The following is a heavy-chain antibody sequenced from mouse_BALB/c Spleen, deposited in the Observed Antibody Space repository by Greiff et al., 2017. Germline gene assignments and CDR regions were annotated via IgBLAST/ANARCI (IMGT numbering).Heavy chain of an antibody. D-gene: IGHD2-1*01. CDR3: TTGNYDAYYYAMDY. Sequence: QVQLQQPGAELVKPGASVKLSCKASGYTFTSYYMYWVKQRPGQGLEWIGGINPSNGGTNFNEKFKSKATLTVDKSSSTAYMQLSSLTSEDSAVYYCTTGNYDAYYYAMDYWGQGTSVTVSS. V-gene: IGHV1S81*02. CDR2: INPSNGGT. J-gene: IGHJ4*01. CDR1: GYTFTSYY.